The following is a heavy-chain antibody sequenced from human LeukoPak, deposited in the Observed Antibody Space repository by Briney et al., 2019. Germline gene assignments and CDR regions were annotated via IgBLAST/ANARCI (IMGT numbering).Heavy chain of an antibody. D-gene: IGHD3-10*01. Sequence: ASVKVSCKASGYTFTSYAMHWVRQAPGQRLEWMGWINAGNGNTKYSQKFQGRVTITRDTSASTAYMELSSLRSEDTAVYYCARDRKVRGVVCWFDPWGQGTLVTVSS. V-gene: IGHV1-3*01. CDR1: GYTFTSYA. CDR2: INAGNGNT. CDR3: ARDRKVRGVVCWFDP. J-gene: IGHJ5*02.